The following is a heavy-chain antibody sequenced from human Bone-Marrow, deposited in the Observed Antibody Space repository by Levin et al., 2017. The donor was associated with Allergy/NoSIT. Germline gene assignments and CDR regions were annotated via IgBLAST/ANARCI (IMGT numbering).Heavy chain of an antibody. V-gene: IGHV5-51*01. Sequence: GESLKISCKGSGYNFDRYWIGWVRQKAGKGLEWMGIIYPGDSDTRYSPSLQGLVTFSADKSISTAYLHLTSLKASDTGMYFCARHVPISGYVTDFWGQGTLVTVSS. CDR2: IYPGDSDT. J-gene: IGHJ4*02. CDR3: ARHVPISGYVTDF. CDR1: GYNFDRYW. D-gene: IGHD5-12*01.